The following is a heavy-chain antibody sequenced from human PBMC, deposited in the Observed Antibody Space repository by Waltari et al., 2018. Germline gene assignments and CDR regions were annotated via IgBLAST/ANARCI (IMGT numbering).Heavy chain of an antibody. V-gene: IGHV1-69*12. Sequence: QVQLVQSGAEVKKPGSSVKVSCKASGGTFSTYATSRVRQAPGQGLEWMGGIIPIFGTPNYAPKFQGRLIISADESTSTAYMELSSLRSQDTAVYYCARDKEVGSASGDINFFDYWGQGTLVAVSS. CDR1: GGTFSTYA. J-gene: IGHJ4*02. D-gene: IGHD2-15*01. CDR3: ARDKEVGSASGDINFFDY. CDR2: IIPIFGTP.